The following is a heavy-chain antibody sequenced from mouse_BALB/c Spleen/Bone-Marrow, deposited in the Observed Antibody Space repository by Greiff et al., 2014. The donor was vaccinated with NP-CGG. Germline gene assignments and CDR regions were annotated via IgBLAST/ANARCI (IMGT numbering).Heavy chain of an antibody. CDR1: GFSLTSYG. D-gene: IGHD1-1*01. Sequence: VQLVESGPGLVAPSQSLSITCTVSGFSLTSYGVHWVRQPPGKVLEWLGVIWAGGSTNYNSALMSRLSISKDNFKSQVFLRMNSLQTDDTAMYYCARGSYYEGAMDYWGQGTSVTVSS. V-gene: IGHV2-9*02. J-gene: IGHJ4*01. CDR3: ARGSYYEGAMDY. CDR2: IWAGGST.